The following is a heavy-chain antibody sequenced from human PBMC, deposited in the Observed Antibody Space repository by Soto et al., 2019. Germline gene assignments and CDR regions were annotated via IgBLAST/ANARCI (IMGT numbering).Heavy chain of an antibody. CDR2: ISYDGSNK. J-gene: IGHJ4*02. CDR3: AKDFYPLVVVTYYFDY. CDR1: GFTFSSYG. Sequence: QVPLVESGGGVVQPGRSLRLSCTASGFTFSSYGMHWVRQAPGKGLEWVGVISYDGSNKYYADSVKGRITLSRDNXKXXLYRQMNSLRAEDTAVYYCAKDFYPLVVVTYYFDYWGQGALVTVSS. V-gene: IGHV3-30*18. D-gene: IGHD2-21*02.